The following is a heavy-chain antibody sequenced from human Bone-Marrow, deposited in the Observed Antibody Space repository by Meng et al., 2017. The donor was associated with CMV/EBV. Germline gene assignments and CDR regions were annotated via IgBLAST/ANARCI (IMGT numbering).Heavy chain of an antibody. CDR2: IKQDGSEK. CDR1: GFTFSSYW. Sequence: GESLKISCAGTGFTFSSYWMSWVRQAPGKGLEWVANIKQDGSEKYYVDSVKGRFNISRDNAKNSLYLQMNSLRAEDTAVYCCAREASWYFDLWGRGTLVTVSS. J-gene: IGHJ2*01. CDR3: AREASWYFDL. V-gene: IGHV3-7*01.